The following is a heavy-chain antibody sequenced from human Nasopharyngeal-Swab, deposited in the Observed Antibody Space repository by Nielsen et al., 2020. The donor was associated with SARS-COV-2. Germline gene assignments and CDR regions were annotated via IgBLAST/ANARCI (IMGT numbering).Heavy chain of an antibody. V-gene: IGHV5-51*01. CDR2: IFPYDSDT. J-gene: IGHJ4*02. D-gene: IGHD3-10*01. Sequence: GESLKISCEGSGYFFNNYWIGWVRQMPGRGLEWMGIIFPYDSDTRYSPSFQGQVTISADVFTKTAYLQWSGLKASDTAMYYCARTEYGSGTNFDYWGQGTLVTVSS. CDR3: ARTEYGSGTNFDY. CDR1: GYFFNNYW.